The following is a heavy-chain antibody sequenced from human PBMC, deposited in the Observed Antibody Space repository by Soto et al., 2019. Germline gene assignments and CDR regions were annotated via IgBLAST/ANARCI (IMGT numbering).Heavy chain of an antibody. V-gene: IGHV3-7*01. CDR2: IKQDGSEK. J-gene: IGHJ6*03. D-gene: IGHD2-2*01. Sequence: EVQLVESGGGLVQPGGSLRLSCAASGFTFSSYWMSWVRQAPGKGLEWVANIKQDGSEKYYVDSVKGRFTISRDNAKNSLYLQMNSLRAEDTAVYYCAREPWRPAAVYYSYYMDVWGKGTTVTVSS. CDR3: AREPWRPAAVYYSYYMDV. CDR1: GFTFSSYW.